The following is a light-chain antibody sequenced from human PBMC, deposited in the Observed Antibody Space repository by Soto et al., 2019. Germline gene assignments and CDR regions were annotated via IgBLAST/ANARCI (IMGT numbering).Light chain of an antibody. CDR2: DAS. Sequence: ESVLTQSPATLSLSPGERATLSCRASQSVSSYLAWYQQKPGQAPRLLIYDASNRATGIPARFSGSGSGTDFTLTISSLEPQDFAVYYCQQRRNWPPYTFGQGTKVDIK. J-gene: IGKJ2*01. CDR3: QQRRNWPPYT. CDR1: QSVSSY. V-gene: IGKV3-11*01.